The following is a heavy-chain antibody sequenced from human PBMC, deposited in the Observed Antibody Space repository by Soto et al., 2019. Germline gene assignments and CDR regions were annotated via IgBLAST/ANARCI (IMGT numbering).Heavy chain of an antibody. D-gene: IGHD6-13*01. CDR1: GFTFSSYA. CDR2: ISGSGGST. Sequence: SLRLSCAASGFTFSSYAMSWVRQAPGKGLEWVSAISGSGGSTYYADSVKSRFTISRDNSKNTLYLQMNSLRAEDTAVYYCARFPGIAAAGTENWFDPWGQGTLVTVSS. CDR3: ARFPGIAAAGTENWFDP. J-gene: IGHJ5*02. V-gene: IGHV3-23*01.